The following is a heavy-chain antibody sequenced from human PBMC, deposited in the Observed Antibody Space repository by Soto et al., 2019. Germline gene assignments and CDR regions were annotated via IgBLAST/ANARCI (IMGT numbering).Heavy chain of an antibody. CDR1: GGSISSYY. CDR3: ASASVAGTPGPY. Sequence: QVQLQESGPGLVKPSETLSLTCTVSGGSISSYYWSWIRQPPGKGLEWIGYIYYSGSTNYNPSLKSRVTISVDTSKNQFSLKLSSVTAADTAVYYCASASVAGTPGPYWGQGTLVTVSS. D-gene: IGHD6-19*01. CDR2: IYYSGST. J-gene: IGHJ4*02. V-gene: IGHV4-59*01.